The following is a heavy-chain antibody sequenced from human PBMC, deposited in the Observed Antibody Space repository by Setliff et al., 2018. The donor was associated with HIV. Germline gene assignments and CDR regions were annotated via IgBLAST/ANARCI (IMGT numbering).Heavy chain of an antibody. D-gene: IGHD3-22*01. CDR2: INHSGST. J-gene: IGHJ5*02. Sequence: SETLSLTCAVYGGSISGYYWSWIRQPPGKGLEWIGEINHSGSTNYNPSLKSRVTISVDTSKNQFSLKLSSVTAADTAVYYCARSTYYFDSSGYKYNWFDPWGQGTRVTVSS. V-gene: IGHV4-34*01. CDR1: GGSISGYY. CDR3: ARSTYYFDSSGYKYNWFDP.